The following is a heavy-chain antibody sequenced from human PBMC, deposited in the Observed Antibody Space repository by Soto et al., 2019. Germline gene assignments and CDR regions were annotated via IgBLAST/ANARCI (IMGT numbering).Heavy chain of an antibody. CDR3: ARDNDLYGSGRGADY. CDR2: IKQDGSEK. Sequence: EVQLVESGGGLVQPGGSLRLSCAASGFTFSSYWMSWVRQAPGKGLEWVANIKQDGSEKYYVDSVKGRFTISRDNAKNSLSLQMNSLRAEDTAVSYCARDNDLYGSGRGADYWGQGTLVTVSS. D-gene: IGHD3-10*01. J-gene: IGHJ4*02. CDR1: GFTFSSYW. V-gene: IGHV3-7*01.